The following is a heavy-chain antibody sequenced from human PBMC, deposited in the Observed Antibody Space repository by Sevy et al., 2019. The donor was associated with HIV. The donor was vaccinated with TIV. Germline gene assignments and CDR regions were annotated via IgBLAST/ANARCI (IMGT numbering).Heavy chain of an antibody. Sequence: GSLRLSCAASGFTVSSNYMSWVRQAPGKGLEWVSVIYSGGGTYYADSVKGRFTISRDNSKNTLYLQMNSLRAEDTAVYYCARDRVGAAYDYWGQGTLVTVSS. J-gene: IGHJ4*02. D-gene: IGHD1-26*01. V-gene: IGHV3-66*01. CDR3: ARDRVGAAYDY. CDR2: IYSGGGT. CDR1: GFTVSSNY.